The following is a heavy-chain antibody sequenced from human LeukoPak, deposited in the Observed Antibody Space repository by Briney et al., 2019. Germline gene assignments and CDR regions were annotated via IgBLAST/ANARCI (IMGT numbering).Heavy chain of an antibody. CDR1: GGSISSASSF. V-gene: IGHV4-39*01. D-gene: IGHD3-22*01. Sequence: SETLSLTCTVSGGSISSASSFWRWIRQPPGKGLEWIGTHYYGGSTYYNASLKSRVTMSGDTSRNQFSLRLDSVNAADTAVYYCAKAGFRYSDSSGLYAFDFWGRGTMVTVSS. CDR2: HYYGGST. CDR3: AKAGFRYSDSSGLYAFDF. J-gene: IGHJ3*01.